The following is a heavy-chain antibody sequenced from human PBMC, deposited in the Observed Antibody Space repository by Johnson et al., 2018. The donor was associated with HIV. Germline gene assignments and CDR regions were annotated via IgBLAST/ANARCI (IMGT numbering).Heavy chain of an antibody. CDR3: ARGSRTDDSFAE. D-gene: IGHD1/OR15-1a*01. CDR2: ISFDGTEK. V-gene: IGHV3-30*04. CDR1: GFTFSRNA. J-gene: IGHJ3*01. Sequence: VQLVESGGGVVQPGRSLGLSCTASGFTFSRNAMHWVRQPPGKGLEWVAVISFDGTEKHYGDSVRGRFTISRDNSKNTLSLKMNSLTTADTAIYFCARGSRTDDSFAEWGQGKMVLVSS.